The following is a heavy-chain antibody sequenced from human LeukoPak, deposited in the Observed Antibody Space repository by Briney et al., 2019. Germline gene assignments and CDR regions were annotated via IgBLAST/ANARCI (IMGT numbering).Heavy chain of an antibody. J-gene: IGHJ4*02. D-gene: IGHD3-10*01. V-gene: IGHV3-74*01. CDR1: GFTFSSYW. CDR2: ISSVGSTT. Sequence: GGSLRLSSAASGFTFSSYWMHWVRQAPGKGLVWVSHISSVGSTTTYADSVKGRFTISRDNAKNTLYLQMNSLRAEDTAVYYCARDSGTWDFDYWGQGTLVTVSS. CDR3: ARDSGTWDFDY.